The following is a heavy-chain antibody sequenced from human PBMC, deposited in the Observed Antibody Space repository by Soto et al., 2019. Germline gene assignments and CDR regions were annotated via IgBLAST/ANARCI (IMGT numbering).Heavy chain of an antibody. D-gene: IGHD3-10*01. V-gene: IGHV4-4*02. CDR2: ISHSGSM. CDR1: GASISNGNW. J-gene: IGHJ4*02. Sequence: QVQLQESGPGLVKPSGTLSLTCSVSGASISNGNWWSWVRQSPGNGLECIGEISHSGSMNYNPSLRSRLSLSIDKSKNQFSLKLNSMTAADTAMYFCARGSVFGSGIFDSWGQGMLVAVSS. CDR3: ARGSVFGSGIFDS.